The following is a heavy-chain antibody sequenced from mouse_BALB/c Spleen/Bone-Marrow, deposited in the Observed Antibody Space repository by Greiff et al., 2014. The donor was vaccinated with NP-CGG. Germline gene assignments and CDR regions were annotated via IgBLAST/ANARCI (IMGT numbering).Heavy chain of an antibody. V-gene: IGHV1-7*01. CDR3: ARGNYDAYFDY. J-gene: IGHJ2*01. Sequence: QVQLQQSGAELAKPGASVKMSCKASGYTFTSYWMHWVKQRPGQGLEWIGYINPSTGYTDYNQNLKDKATLTADKSSSTAYMQLSSLTSEDSAVYYCARGNYDAYFDYWGQGTTLTVSS. CDR1: GYTFTSYW. D-gene: IGHD2-4*01. CDR2: INPSTGYT.